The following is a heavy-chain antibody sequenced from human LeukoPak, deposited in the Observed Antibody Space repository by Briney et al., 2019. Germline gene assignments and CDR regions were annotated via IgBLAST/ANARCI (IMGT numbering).Heavy chain of an antibody. CDR3: GRKAGDCGGGSCYSIDY. J-gene: IGHJ4*02. CDR2: IIPIFGTA. Sequence: SVKVSCKAFGGSFSSEAISWVRQAPGQGLEWMGGIIPIFGTANYAQKFQGRVTITTDESTSTAYMEVSSLRSEDTAVYYCGRKAGDCGGGSCYSIDYWGQGTLVTVSS. D-gene: IGHD2-15*01. CDR1: GGSFSSEA. V-gene: IGHV1-69*05.